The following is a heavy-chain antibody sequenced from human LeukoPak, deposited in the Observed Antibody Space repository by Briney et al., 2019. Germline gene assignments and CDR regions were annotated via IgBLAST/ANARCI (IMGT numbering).Heavy chain of an antibody. CDR3: ARIWLTRSYYFDY. J-gene: IGHJ4*02. CDR2: IDWDDDK. D-gene: IGHD5-12*01. CDR1: GFSLSTSGVC. Sequence: SGPALMKPTQTLTLTCTFSGFSLSTSGVCVSWIRQPPAKALEWLARIDWDDDKYYSTSLKTRLTISKDTSKNQVVLTMTNMDPVDTATYYCARIWLTRSYYFDYWGQGTLVTVSS. V-gene: IGHV2-70*11.